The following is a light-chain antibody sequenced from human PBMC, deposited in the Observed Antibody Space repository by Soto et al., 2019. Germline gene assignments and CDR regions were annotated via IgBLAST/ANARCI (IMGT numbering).Light chain of an antibody. CDR1: SSDVGSYNR. CDR3: SSYTSSSTLV. Sequence: QSVLTQPPSVSGSPGQSVTISCTGTSSDVGSYNRVSWYQQPPGTAPKLMIFEVSNRPSGVPDRFFASKSGNTASLTISGLQAEDEADYYCSSYTSSSTLVFGGGTKVTVL. V-gene: IGLV2-18*02. CDR2: EVS. J-gene: IGLJ2*01.